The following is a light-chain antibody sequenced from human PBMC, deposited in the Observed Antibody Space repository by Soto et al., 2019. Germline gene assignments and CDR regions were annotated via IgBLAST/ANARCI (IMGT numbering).Light chain of an antibody. CDR3: QHYDNFPPLRT. J-gene: IGKJ4*01. CDR2: AAS. V-gene: IGKV1-33*01. CDR1: EDINNS. Sequence: DIQMTQSPSSLSASVGDRVTITYQASEDINNSLNWYQKKPGEAPKLLIYAASNSQAGVPSRFSGSGSGTHYTFTISSLQPDDTATYYCQHYDNFPPLRTFGGGTKVDIK.